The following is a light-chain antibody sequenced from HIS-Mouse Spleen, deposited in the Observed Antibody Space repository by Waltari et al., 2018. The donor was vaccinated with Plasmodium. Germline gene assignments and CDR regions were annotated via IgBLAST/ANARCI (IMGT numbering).Light chain of an antibody. J-gene: IGKJ2*01. CDR1: QSVSSSY. CDR3: QQYGSSPYT. Sequence: EIVLTQSPGTLSLSPGERATLSCRASQSVSSSYLAWYQQKPGQAPRLLIYGASSRATGIPDRCSGSGSGTDFTRTISRLEPEDFAVYYCQQYGSSPYTFGQGTKLEIK. CDR2: GAS. V-gene: IGKV3-20*01.